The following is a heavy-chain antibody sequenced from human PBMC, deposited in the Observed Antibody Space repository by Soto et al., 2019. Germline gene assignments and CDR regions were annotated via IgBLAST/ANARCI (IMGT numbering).Heavy chain of an antibody. CDR3: AGTPISAAAGTHFDY. J-gene: IGHJ4*02. V-gene: IGHV4-59*01. CDR2: IYYSGST. D-gene: IGHD6-13*01. CDR1: GGSISSYY. Sequence: SETLSLTCTVSGGSISSYYWSWIRQPPGKGLEWIGYIYYSGSTNYNPSLKSRVTISVDTSKNQFSLKLSSVTAADTAVYYCAGTPISAAAGTHFDYWGQGTLVTVSS.